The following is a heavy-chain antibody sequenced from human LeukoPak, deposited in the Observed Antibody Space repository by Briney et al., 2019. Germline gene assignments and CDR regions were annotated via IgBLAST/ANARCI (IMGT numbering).Heavy chain of an antibody. CDR2: IRSKAYGGTT. J-gene: IGHJ4*02. V-gene: IGHV3-49*03. D-gene: IGHD6-13*01. CDR3: TRRSPQLAFGDY. CDR1: GFTFGDYA. Sequence: GGSLRLSCTASGFTFGDYAMSWFRQAPGKGLEWVGFIRSKAYGGTTEYAASVKGRFTISRDDSNSIAYLQMNSLKTEDTAVYYCTRRSPQLAFGDYWGQGTLVTVSS.